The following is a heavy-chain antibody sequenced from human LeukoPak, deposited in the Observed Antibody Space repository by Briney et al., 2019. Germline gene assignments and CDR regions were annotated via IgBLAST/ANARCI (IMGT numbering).Heavy chain of an antibody. CDR2: IKSKTDGGTA. CDR1: GFTFSNAW. CDR3: ATLSFPIMGPPVAWFDP. Sequence: GGSLRLSCAASGFTFSNAWMNWVRQAPGKGLEWVGRIKSKTDGGTADYAAPVKGRFTISRDDSKNTLFLQMNSLKIDDTAVYYCATLSFPIMGPPVAWFDPWGQGTLVTVSS. V-gene: IGHV3-15*01. D-gene: IGHD1-26*01. J-gene: IGHJ5*02.